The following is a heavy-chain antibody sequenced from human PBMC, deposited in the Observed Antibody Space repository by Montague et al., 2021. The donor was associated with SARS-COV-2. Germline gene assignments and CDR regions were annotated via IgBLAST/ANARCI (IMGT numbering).Heavy chain of an antibody. D-gene: IGHD3-3*01. Sequence: SETLSLTCTVSGGSISSYYWSWIRQPPGKGLEWIGYIYYSGSTNYNPSLKSRVTISVDTSKNQFSLKLSSVTAADTAVYYCAGTYYDFWSGQYYYYYYMDVWGKGTTVTVSS. V-gene: IGHV4-59*01. CDR2: IYYSGST. J-gene: IGHJ6*03. CDR3: AGTYYDFWSGQYYYYYYMDV. CDR1: GGSISSYY.